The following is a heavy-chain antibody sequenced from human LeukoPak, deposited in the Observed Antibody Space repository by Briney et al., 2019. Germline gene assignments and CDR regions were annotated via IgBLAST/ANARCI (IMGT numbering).Heavy chain of an antibody. CDR3: AKALGVVPAASFDY. CDR1: GFTFGTYA. D-gene: IGHD2-2*01. CDR2: ILASGSTT. V-gene: IGHV3-23*01. J-gene: IGHJ4*02. Sequence: GGSLRLSCAASGFTFGTYAMNWVRQAPGKGLEWVSGILASGSTTYYADSVKGRFTISRDNSKNTLYLQMNSLRAEDTAVYYCAKALGVVPAASFDYWGQGTLVTVSS.